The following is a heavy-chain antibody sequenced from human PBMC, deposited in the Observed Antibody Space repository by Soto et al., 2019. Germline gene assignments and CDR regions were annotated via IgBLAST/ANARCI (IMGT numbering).Heavy chain of an antibody. J-gene: IGHJ6*02. CDR1: GYTFTSYC. CDR3: ARAIAAAGSPYGMDV. V-gene: IGHV1-18*01. D-gene: IGHD6-13*01. Sequence: ASVKVSCKASGYTFTSYCISWVRQAPGQGLEWMGWISAYNGNTNYAQKLQGRVTMTTDTSTSTAYMELRSLRSDDTAVYYCARAIAAAGSPYGMDVWGQGTTVTVSS. CDR2: ISAYNGNT.